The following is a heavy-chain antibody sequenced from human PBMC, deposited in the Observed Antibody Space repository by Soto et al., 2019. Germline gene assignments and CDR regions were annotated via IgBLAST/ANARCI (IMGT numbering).Heavy chain of an antibody. CDR1: GYTFTTYT. CDR2: INGGNGNT. Sequence: QVQLVQSGAEVKKPGASVKVSCKASGYTFTTYTMHWVRQAPGQRLDWMGWINGGNGNTKYSQKFQGRVTITRDTSENTAYMELRSLTSEDTAVYYCARDSIVGTTYWGQGTLVTVSS. D-gene: IGHD1-26*01. CDR3: ARDSIVGTTY. V-gene: IGHV1-3*01. J-gene: IGHJ4*02.